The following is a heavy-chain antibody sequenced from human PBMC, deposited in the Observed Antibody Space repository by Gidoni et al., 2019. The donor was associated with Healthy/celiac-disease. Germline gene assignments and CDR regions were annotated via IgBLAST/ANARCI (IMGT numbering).Heavy chain of an antibody. V-gene: IGHV4-31*03. CDR2: IYYRGTT. CDR1: GDSISSGEYY. J-gene: IGHJ4*02. CDR3: ARTRAYSGTYCDFDH. D-gene: IGHD1-26*01. Sequence: QVQLPESGPGLVKPSQILSLTCTVSGDSISSGEYYWSWIRQRPGKGLEWIGYIYYRGTTSYTPSLKSRVAISVDTSKNQFSLYLRSVTAADTAVYYCARTRAYSGTYCDFDHWGQGTLVTVSS.